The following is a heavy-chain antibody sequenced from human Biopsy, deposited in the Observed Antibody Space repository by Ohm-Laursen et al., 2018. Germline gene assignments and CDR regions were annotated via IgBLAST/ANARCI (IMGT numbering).Heavy chain of an antibody. J-gene: IGHJ4*02. D-gene: IGHD4-23*01. CDR2: ISCTGYT. CDR3: ARGSNDFGGLYFPR. Sequence: GTLSLTCTVYGGSFTGHYWSWIRQPPGKGLEWIGHISCTGYTSYNASLKSRVTISVDTSRNHFSLRLSSLTAADTAVYYCARGSNDFGGLYFPRWGQGTLLTVSS. V-gene: IGHV4-59*11. CDR1: GGSFTGHY.